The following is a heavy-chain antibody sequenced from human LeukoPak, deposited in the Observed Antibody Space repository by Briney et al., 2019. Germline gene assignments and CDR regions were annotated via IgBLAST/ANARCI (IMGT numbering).Heavy chain of an antibody. V-gene: IGHV3-23*01. CDR1: GFTFSSYA. CDR2: ISGRSGDT. J-gene: IGHJ4*02. CDR3: APYEGIGAR. Sequence: GGSLRLSCAASGFTFSSYAMSWVRQAPGKGLEWVSAISGRSGDTYYAASVKGRFTISRDNSKNTLYLQMNTLRAVDTAVYYCAPYEGIGARGGQGTLVTVSS. D-gene: IGHD3-10*01.